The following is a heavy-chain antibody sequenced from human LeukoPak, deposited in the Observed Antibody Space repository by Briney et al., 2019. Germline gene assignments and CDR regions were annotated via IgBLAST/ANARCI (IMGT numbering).Heavy chain of an antibody. J-gene: IGHJ6*03. D-gene: IGHD3-10*01. CDR1: GYTFTSYY. CDR2: INPSGGST. CDR3: ARDHGLWFVLYYMDV. V-gene: IGHV1-46*01. Sequence: APVKVSCKASGYTFTSYYMHWVRQAPGQGLEWMGIINPSGGSTSYAQKFQGRVTMTRDMSTSTVYMELSSLRSEDTAVYYCARDHGLWFVLYYMDVWGKGTTVTVSS.